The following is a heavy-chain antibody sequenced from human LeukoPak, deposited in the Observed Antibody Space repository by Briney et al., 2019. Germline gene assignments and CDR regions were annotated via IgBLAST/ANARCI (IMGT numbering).Heavy chain of an antibody. CDR1: GFTFSSYS. D-gene: IGHD6-13*01. Sequence: GGSLRLSCAASGFTFSSYSMNWVRQAPGKGLEWVSYISSSSSTIYYADSVKGRFTISRDSSKNALYLQMNSLRAEDTAVYYCAKDHGSSWYYFDYWGQGTLVTVSS. V-gene: IGHV3-48*01. CDR3: AKDHGSSWYYFDY. CDR2: ISSSSSTI. J-gene: IGHJ4*02.